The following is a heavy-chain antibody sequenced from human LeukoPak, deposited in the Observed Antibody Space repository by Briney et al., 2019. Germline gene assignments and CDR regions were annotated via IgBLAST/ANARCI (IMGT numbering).Heavy chain of an antibody. CDR1: GGTFGSYA. J-gene: IGHJ3*02. V-gene: IGHV1-18*01. CDR3: ARELFSSGLDGIAFDI. D-gene: IGHD6-19*01. Sequence: GASVKVFCTASGGTFGSYAISWVRQAPGQGLEWMGWISAYNGNTNYAQKLQGRVTMTTDTSTSTAYMELRSLRSDDTAVYYCARELFSSGLDGIAFDIWGQGTMVTVSS. CDR2: ISAYNGNT.